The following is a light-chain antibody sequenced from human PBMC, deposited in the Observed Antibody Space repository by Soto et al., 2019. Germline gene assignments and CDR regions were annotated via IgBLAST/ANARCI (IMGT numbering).Light chain of an antibody. CDR3: QQYNKWPRT. CDR1: QSVSSN. Sequence: EIVMTQSPATLSVSPGERVTLSCRASQSVSSNLAWYQKKPAQPPRLLIYDASTRASGCPARFSGSGSGTEFALTISSLQSEDFAVYYCQQYNKWPRTFGQGTKVDIK. CDR2: DAS. V-gene: IGKV3-15*01. J-gene: IGKJ1*01.